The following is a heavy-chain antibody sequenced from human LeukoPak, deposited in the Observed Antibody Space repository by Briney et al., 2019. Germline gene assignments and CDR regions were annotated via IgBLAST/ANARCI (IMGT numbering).Heavy chain of an antibody. D-gene: IGHD3-9*01. V-gene: IGHV5-51*01. J-gene: IGHJ4*02. CDR3: ASAPYYDILTGYYLPPDY. CDR1: GYSFTSYW. CDR2: IYPGDSDT. Sequence: LGESLKISCKGSGYSFTSYWIGWVRQMPGKGLEWMGIIYPGDSDTRYSPSFQGQVTISADKSTSTAYLQWSSLKASDTAMYYCASAPYYDILTGYYLPPDYWGQGTLVTVSS.